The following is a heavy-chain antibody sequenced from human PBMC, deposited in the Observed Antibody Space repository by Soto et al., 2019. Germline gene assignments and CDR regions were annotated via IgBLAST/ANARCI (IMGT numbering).Heavy chain of an antibody. CDR2: INSDGRST. D-gene: IGHD6-6*01. CDR3: ARDGTYSSSADS. J-gene: IGHJ4*02. CDR1: GFTFSIYW. Sequence: GSLRLSCAASGFTFSIYWMHWVRQAPGKGLVWVSRINSDGRSTGYADSVKGRFTISRDNAKNTLFLQMNSLRAEGTAVYYCARDGTYSSSADSWGQGTLVTVSS. V-gene: IGHV3-74*01.